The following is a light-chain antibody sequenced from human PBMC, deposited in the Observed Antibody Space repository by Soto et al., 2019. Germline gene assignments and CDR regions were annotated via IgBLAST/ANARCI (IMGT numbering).Light chain of an antibody. Sequence: QSALTQPASVSGSPGQSITISCTGTSSDVGSYNLVSWYQQHPGKAPKLMIYEVSKRPSGVSNRFSGSKSGNTASLTISGLQAEHEADYYCCSYAGSSTLWVFGGGTKVTVL. J-gene: IGLJ3*02. CDR2: EVS. CDR3: CSYAGSSTLWV. CDR1: SSDVGSYNL. V-gene: IGLV2-23*02.